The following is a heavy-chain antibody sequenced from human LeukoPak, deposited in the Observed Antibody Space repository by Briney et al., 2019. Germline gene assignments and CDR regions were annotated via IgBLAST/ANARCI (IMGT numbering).Heavy chain of an antibody. J-gene: IGHJ4*02. Sequence: GGSLRLSCSASGFTFNKYVMHWVRQAPDKGLEYVSGVSNNGDSTYYADSVRGRFTISRDNSKNTLYLQMSSFRAEDTAAYYCVKGEVRGYKKRGVDYWGQGTLVTVSS. CDR1: GFTFNKYV. V-gene: IGHV3-64D*06. CDR2: VSNNGDST. D-gene: IGHD5-18*01. CDR3: VKGEVRGYKKRGVDY.